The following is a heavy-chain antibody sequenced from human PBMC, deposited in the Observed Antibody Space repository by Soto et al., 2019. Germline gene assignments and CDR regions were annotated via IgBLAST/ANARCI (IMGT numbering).Heavy chain of an antibody. CDR1: GLIFSDYW. D-gene: IGHD6-13*01. CDR2: IDQDGSKK. Sequence: PGGSLRLSCAASGLIFSDYWMHWVRQAPGKGLEWVANIDQDGSKKYYVDSAKGRFTISRDNAKKSLYLQMNSLSAEDTAVYYRVRSIAAADSYWGQGTLVTVSS. V-gene: IGHV3-7*05. J-gene: IGHJ4*02. CDR3: VRSIAAADSY.